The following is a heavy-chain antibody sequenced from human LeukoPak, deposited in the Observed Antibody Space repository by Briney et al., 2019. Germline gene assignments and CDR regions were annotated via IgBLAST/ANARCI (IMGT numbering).Heavy chain of an antibody. Sequence: PGGSLRLSCAASGFTFSSYAMSWVRQAPGQGLEWVSAISDSGGSTYYADSVKGRFTISRDNSKNTLYLQMNSLRDEDTAVYYCARTSWDGGFDIWGQGTMVTVSS. CDR3: ARTSWDGGFDI. CDR2: ISDSGGST. V-gene: IGHV3-23*01. D-gene: IGHD1-1*01. J-gene: IGHJ3*02. CDR1: GFTFSSYA.